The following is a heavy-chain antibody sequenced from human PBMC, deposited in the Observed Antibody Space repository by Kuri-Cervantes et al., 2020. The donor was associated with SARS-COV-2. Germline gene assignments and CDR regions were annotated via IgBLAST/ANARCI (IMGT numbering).Heavy chain of an antibody. CDR1: GFTFSTYA. CDR3: ARDGDVGTRRRFSGWTYYYYGMDV. Sequence: GGSLRLSCAASGFTFSTYAMNWVRQAPGKGLEWVAVISYDGSNKNYADSVKGRFTISRDNSKNTLYLQMNSLRAEGTAVYYCARDGDVGTRRRFSGWTYYYYGMDVWGQGTTVTVSS. J-gene: IGHJ6*02. CDR2: ISYDGSNK. D-gene: IGHD6-19*01. V-gene: IGHV3-30-3*01.